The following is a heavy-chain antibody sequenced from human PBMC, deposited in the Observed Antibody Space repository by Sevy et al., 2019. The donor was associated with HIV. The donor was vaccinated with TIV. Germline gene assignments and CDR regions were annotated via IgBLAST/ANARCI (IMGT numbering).Heavy chain of an antibody. CDR1: GVTTGDYG. Sequence: GGSLRLSCAGSGVTTGDYGMNWVRQVPGKGLEWVSGIYWNGGSTAYADSVKGRFTISRDNAKRSLYLQMNSLRVDDTALYYCVRAFSATYSAYFDYWGQGALVTVSS. V-gene: IGHV3-20*04. J-gene: IGHJ4*02. CDR3: VRAFSATYSAYFDY. D-gene: IGHD1-26*01. CDR2: IYWNGGST.